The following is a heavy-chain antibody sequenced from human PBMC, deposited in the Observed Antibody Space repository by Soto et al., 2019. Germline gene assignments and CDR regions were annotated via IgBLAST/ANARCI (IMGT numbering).Heavy chain of an antibody. D-gene: IGHD2-15*01. CDR2: IYHSGST. CDR1: GGSISSSNW. Sequence: QVQLQESGPGLVKPSGTLSLTCAVSGGSISSSNWWSWVRQPPGKGLEWIGEIYHSGSTNYNPSLKGRVTISVDQSKNQFSLKLSSVTAADTAVYYCARDPGGGGSYNWFDPWGQGTLVTVSS. J-gene: IGHJ5*02. CDR3: ARDPGGGGSYNWFDP. V-gene: IGHV4-4*02.